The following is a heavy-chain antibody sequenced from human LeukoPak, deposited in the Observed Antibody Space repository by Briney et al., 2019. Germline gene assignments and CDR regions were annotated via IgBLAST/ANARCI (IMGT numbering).Heavy chain of an antibody. V-gene: IGHV3-23*01. J-gene: IGHJ4*02. D-gene: IGHD3-10*01. Sequence: GGTLRLSCAASGFTFSSYGMSWVRQAPGKGLEWVSAISGSGGSTYYADSVKGRFTISRDNSKNTLYLQMNSLRAEDTAVYYCARILVYGSGAEAFDYWGQGTLVTVSS. CDR1: GFTFSSYG. CDR3: ARILVYGSGAEAFDY. CDR2: ISGSGGST.